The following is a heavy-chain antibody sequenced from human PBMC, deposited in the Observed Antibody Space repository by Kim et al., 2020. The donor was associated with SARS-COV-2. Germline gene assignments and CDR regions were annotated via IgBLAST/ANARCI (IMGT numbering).Heavy chain of an antibody. CDR3: AAKIGGQTSFGY. CDR1: GFTFEDYA. J-gene: IGHJ4*02. V-gene: IGHV3-9*01. CDR2: IGWNSRGI. Sequence: GGSLRLSCAASGFTFEDYAMHWVRQSPGKGLEWVSGIGWNSRGIVYADSVKGRFTISRDNAKNSLYLQMNSLTAEDTALYYCAAKIGGQTSFGYWGQGTL. D-gene: IGHD3-16*01.